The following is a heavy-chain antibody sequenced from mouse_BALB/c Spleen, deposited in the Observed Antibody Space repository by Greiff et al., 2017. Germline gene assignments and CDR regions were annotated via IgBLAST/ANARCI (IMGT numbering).Heavy chain of an antibody. CDR2: ISTYYGNT. CDR1: GYTFTDYA. Sequence: LVESGPELVRPGVSVKISCKGSGYTFTDYAIHWVKQSHAKSLEWIGVISTYYGNTNYNQKFKGKATMTVDKSSSTAYMELARLTSEDSAIYYCARLAGSSYFDYWGQGTTLTVSS. J-gene: IGHJ2*01. CDR3: ARLAGSSYFDY. V-gene: IGHV1-67*01. D-gene: IGHD1-1*01.